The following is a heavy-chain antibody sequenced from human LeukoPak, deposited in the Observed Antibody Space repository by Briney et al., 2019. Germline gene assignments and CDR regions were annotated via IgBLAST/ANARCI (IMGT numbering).Heavy chain of an antibody. CDR2: IYYSGNM. Sequence: LRLSCSASGFTFSSYAMHWVRQAPGKGLEWIGYIYYSGNMYYNPSLRSRVTISVDTSRNQFSVRLTSVTAADTAIYYCARGLRWSFDQWGQGTLVTVSS. CDR1: GFTFSSYAMH. J-gene: IGHJ4*02. V-gene: IGHV4-30-4*01. D-gene: IGHD4-23*01. CDR3: ARGLRWSFDQ.